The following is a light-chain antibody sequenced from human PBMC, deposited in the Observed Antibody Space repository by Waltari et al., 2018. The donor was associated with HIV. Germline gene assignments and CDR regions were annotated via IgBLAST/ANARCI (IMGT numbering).Light chain of an antibody. CDR2: DTS. J-gene: IGLJ2*01. CDR3: LLSYSGARPVV. V-gene: IGLV7-46*01. CDR1: SGPVTSGHY. Sequence: QAVVTQEPSLTVSPGGTVTLPCSSSSGPVTSGHYPYWFQQKPGQAPRTLIYDTSSRQSWTPTRFSGSLLGGKAALTLSGAQPEDEAEYYCLLSYSGARPVVFGGGTKLTVL.